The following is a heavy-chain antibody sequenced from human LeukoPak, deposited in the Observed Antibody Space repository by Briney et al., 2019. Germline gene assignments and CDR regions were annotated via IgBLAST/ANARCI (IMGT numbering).Heavy chain of an antibody. CDR3: ARELYYDFWSGYYPSYYYYMDV. D-gene: IGHD3-3*01. CDR1: GYTFTSYG. Sequence: GASVKVSCKASGYTFTSYGISWVRQAPGQGLEWMGWISAYNGNANYAQKLQGRATMTTDTSTSTAYMELRSLRSDDTAVYYCARELYYDFWSGYYPSYYYYMDVWGKGTTVTVSS. CDR2: ISAYNGNA. J-gene: IGHJ6*03. V-gene: IGHV1-18*01.